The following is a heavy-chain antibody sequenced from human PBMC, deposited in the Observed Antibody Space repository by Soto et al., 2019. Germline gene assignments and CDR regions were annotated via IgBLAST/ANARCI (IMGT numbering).Heavy chain of an antibody. J-gene: IGHJ4*02. CDR2: ISGSGGST. CDR3: AKGGLLRPIVVVVAATHTFDH. CDR1: GFTFFSYA. Sequence: PGGSLKISFATPGFTFFSYAMSWVRQAPGEGVEWVSAISGSGGSTYYADSVKGRFTISRDNSKNTLYLQMNSLRAEDTAVYYCAKGGLLRPIVVVVAATHTFDHWGQGTLVTVSS. D-gene: IGHD2-15*01. V-gene: IGHV3-23*01.